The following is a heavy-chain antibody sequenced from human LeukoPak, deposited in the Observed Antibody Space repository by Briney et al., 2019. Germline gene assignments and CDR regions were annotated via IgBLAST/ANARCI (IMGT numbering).Heavy chain of an antibody. V-gene: IGHV1-8*01. CDR1: GYTFTSYD. Sequence: ASVKVSCKASGYTFTSYDINWVRQAAGQGLEWMGWMNPNSGNTGSAQQFQGRVTLTRDTSISTACMELSSLRSEDTAVYYCARGNVVVPAASLSWFDPWGQGTLVTVSS. J-gene: IGHJ5*02. CDR3: ARGNVVVPAASLSWFDP. D-gene: IGHD2-2*01. CDR2: MNPNSGNT.